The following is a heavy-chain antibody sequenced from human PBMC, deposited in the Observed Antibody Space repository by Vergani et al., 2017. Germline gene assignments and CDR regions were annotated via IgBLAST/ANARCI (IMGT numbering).Heavy chain of an antibody. CDR1: GFTFDVYA. V-gene: IGHV3-9*01. CDR3: VHGPLYSSGWWWGSFDI. Sequence: EVQLVESGGGLVQPGRSLRLSCAASGFTFDVYAMHWVRQAPGKGLEWVSGISWNSNSIGYADSVKGRFTISRDNAKNSLYLQMNSLRAEDTALYYCVHGPLYSSGWWWGSFDIWGQGTMVTVSS. CDR2: ISWNSNSI. J-gene: IGHJ3*02. D-gene: IGHD3-22*01.